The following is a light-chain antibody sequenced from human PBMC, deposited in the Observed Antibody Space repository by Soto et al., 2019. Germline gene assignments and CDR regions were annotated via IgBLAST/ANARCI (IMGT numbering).Light chain of an antibody. CDR3: QQANSFPLS. CDR1: QVISTS. CDR2: AAS. V-gene: IGKV1-9*01. J-gene: IGKJ4*01. Sequence: DVQLTHSPSFLSPFIGGGVHIAGPASQVISTSLAWYQVKPGKAPKVLIYAASTLPRGVPSRFSGSRSGTVFSLTVSSLQPEDFATYYCQQANSFPLSFGGGTKVDIK.